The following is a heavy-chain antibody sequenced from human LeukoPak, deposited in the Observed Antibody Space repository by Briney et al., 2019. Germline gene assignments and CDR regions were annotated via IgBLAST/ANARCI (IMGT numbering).Heavy chain of an antibody. J-gene: IGHJ4*02. CDR1: GGSISSYY. D-gene: IGHD6-13*01. V-gene: IGHV4-59*01. Sequence: PSETLSLTCTVSGGSISSYYWSWLRQPPGKGLEWIGYIYYSGSTNYNPSLKSRVTISVDTSKNQFSLKLSSVTAANTAVYYCARGPYSSSWYRQFDYWGQGTLVTVSS. CDR2: IYYSGST. CDR3: ARGPYSSSWYRQFDY.